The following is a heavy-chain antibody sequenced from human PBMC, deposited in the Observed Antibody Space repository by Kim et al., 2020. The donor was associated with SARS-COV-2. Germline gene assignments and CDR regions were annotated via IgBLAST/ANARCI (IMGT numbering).Heavy chain of an antibody. CDR1: GFTFSSYS. CDR3: ARNTRDYDSSGYYNWFDP. CDR2: ISSSSSTI. Sequence: GGSLRLSCAASGFTFSSYSMNWVRQAPGKGLEWVSYISSSSSTIYYADSVKGRFTISRDNAKNSLYLQMNSLRDEDTAVYYCARNTRDYDSSGYYNWFDPWGQGTLVTVSS. D-gene: IGHD3-22*01. V-gene: IGHV3-48*02. J-gene: IGHJ5*02.